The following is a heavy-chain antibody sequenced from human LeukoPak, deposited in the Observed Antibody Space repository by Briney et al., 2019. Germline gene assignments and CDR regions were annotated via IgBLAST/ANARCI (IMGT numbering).Heavy chain of an antibody. J-gene: IGHJ4*02. Sequence: PSETLSLTCTVSGGSISSYYWSCIRQPPGRGLEWIGYIYYSGSTNYNPSLKSRVTISVDTSKNQFSLKLSSVTAADTAVYYCARGRASSSSEDFDYWGQGTLVTVSS. D-gene: IGHD6-6*01. CDR2: IYYSGST. CDR3: ARGRASSSSEDFDY. CDR1: GGSISSYY. V-gene: IGHV4-59*08.